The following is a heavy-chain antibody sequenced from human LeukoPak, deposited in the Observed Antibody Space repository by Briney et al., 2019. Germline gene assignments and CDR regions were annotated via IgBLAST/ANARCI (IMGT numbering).Heavy chain of an antibody. D-gene: IGHD1-26*01. CDR3: ARVPWERKNWFDP. J-gene: IGHJ5*02. Sequence: SETLSLTCTVSGGSISSSSYYWGWIRQPPGKGLEWIGSIYYSGSTYYNPSLKSRVTRSVDTSKNQFSLKLSSVTAADTAVYYCARVPWERKNWFDPWGQGTLVTVSS. V-gene: IGHV4-39*07. CDR1: GGSISSSSYY. CDR2: IYYSGST.